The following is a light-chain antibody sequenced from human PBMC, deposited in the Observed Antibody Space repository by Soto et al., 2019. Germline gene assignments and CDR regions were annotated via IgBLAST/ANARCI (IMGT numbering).Light chain of an antibody. CDR2: EVT. CDR3: TSYTTKSTWV. Sequence: LTQPASVSGSPGHSITISCTGTTSDIGAYNYVSWYQQHPGKAPKLMIYEVTNRPSGASDRFSGSKSDNTVSLTISGLRAEDEADYYCTSYTTKSTWVFGGGTKVTVL. J-gene: IGLJ3*02. CDR1: TSDIGAYNY. V-gene: IGLV2-14*01.